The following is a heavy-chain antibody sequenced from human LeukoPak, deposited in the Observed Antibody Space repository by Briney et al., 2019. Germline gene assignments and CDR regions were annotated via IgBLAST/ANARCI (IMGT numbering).Heavy chain of an antibody. V-gene: IGHV3-7*01. J-gene: IGHJ4*02. CDR3: ASGRHDFLH. Sequence: GGSLRLSCAASGFVFSTYWMTWVRQVQGKGLEWAANINLDGTEEHYVDSSLKGRFTISRDNAKNSLYLQMTSLRVEDTAVYYCASGRHDFLHWGQGTLVTVSS. CDR2: INLDGTEE. D-gene: IGHD3/OR15-3a*01. CDR1: GFVFSTYW.